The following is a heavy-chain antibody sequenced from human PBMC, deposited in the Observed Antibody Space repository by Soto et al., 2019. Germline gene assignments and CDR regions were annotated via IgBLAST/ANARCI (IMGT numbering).Heavy chain of an antibody. CDR2: IIPLFGTP. J-gene: IGHJ4*02. V-gene: IGHV1-69*06. CDR3: ARGWETVGTTTPFAY. CDR1: GGTFSNYA. Sequence: SVKVSCKASGGTFSNYAINWVRQAPGQGLEWMGGIIPLFGTPNYAQKFQGRVTFTAHKSTSTASMELRSLRSDDTAVYYCARGWETVGTTTPFAYWGQGTLVTVSS. D-gene: IGHD1-26*01.